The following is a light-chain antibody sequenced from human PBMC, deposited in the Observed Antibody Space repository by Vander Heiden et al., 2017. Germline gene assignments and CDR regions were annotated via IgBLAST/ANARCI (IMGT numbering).Light chain of an antibody. CDR1: ALPKPS. V-gene: IGLV3-25*03. Sequence: SYELTQPPSVSVSPGQTARITCSGDALPKPSAYWYQQKPGQAPVLGIYKDSERPSGIPERFSGSSSGTTVTLTISGVQAEDEADYYCQSADSSGTYHWVFGGGTKLTVL. J-gene: IGLJ3*02. CDR3: QSADSSGTYHWV. CDR2: KDS.